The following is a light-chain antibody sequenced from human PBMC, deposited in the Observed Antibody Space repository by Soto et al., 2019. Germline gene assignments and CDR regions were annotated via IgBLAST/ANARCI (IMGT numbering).Light chain of an antibody. Sequence: EIVLTQSPATLSLSPGKRATLSCSASQRVSRYLAWYQQKPGQAPTLLIYDASNRATGIPARFSGSGSGTDGTLTISRLEKEDGAVYYCQQYGSSPITFGQGTRLEIK. V-gene: IGKV3-20*01. CDR1: QRVSRY. CDR2: DAS. CDR3: QQYGSSPIT. J-gene: IGKJ5*01.